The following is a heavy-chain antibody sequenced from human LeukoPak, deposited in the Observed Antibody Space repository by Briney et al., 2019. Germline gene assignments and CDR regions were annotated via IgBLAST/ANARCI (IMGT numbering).Heavy chain of an antibody. CDR1: GFTVSSNY. V-gene: IGHV3-66*01. CDR2: FYSGGNT. CDR3: ARGHQGDYDFGFDI. Sequence: GGSLRLSCAASGFTVSSNYMTWVRQAPGEGLEWVSVFYSGGNTYYADSVKGRFSISRDNSKNTLYLQMNSLRVEDTAVYYCARGHQGDYDFGFDIWGQGTMVTVSS. D-gene: IGHD5-12*01. J-gene: IGHJ3*02.